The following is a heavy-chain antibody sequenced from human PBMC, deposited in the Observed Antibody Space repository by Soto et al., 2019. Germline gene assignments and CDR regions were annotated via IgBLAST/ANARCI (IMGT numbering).Heavy chain of an antibody. V-gene: IGHV3-15*07. CDR2: IKSKIDGETT. Sequence: PGGSLRLSCAASGFTFSSYGMHWVRQAPGKGREWVGRIKSKIDGETTDYAAPVKGRFTISRDDSKTTLYLQMNSLETEDTAVYSCTTDFRPRRWEGAHYWGQGTLVTVSS. D-gene: IGHD1-26*01. CDR3: TTDFRPRRWEGAHY. J-gene: IGHJ4*02. CDR1: GFTFSSYG.